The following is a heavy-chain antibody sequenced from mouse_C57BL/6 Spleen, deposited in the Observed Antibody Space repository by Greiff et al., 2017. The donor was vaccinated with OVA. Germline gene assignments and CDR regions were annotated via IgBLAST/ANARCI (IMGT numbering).Heavy chain of an antibody. Sequence: QVQLQQPGAELVKPGASVKMSCKASGYTFTSYWITWVKQRPGQGLEWIGDIYPGSGSTNYNEKFKSKATLTVDTSSSTAYMQLSSLTSEDSAVYYSARAVTLITTVVAYIDYWGQGTTLTVSS. J-gene: IGHJ2*01. CDR3: ARAVTLITTVVAYIDY. CDR2: IYPGSGST. CDR1: GYTFTSYW. V-gene: IGHV1-55*01. D-gene: IGHD1-1*01.